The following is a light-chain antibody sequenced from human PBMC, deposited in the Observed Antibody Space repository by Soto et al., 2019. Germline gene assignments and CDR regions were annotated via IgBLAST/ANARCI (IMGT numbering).Light chain of an antibody. V-gene: IGLV2-14*03. J-gene: IGLJ1*01. Sequence: QSALTQPASVSGSPGQSITISCTGTSSDVGGYNYVSWYQHQPGKAPKLMIFDVSNRPSGVSNRFSGSKSGNTASLTISGLQPADDADYYCISYTTSNTRQIVFGTGTKVTVL. CDR2: DVS. CDR3: ISYTTSNTRQIV. CDR1: SSDVGGYNY.